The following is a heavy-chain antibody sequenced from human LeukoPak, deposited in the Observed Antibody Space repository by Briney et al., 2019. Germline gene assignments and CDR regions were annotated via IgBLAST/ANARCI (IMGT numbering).Heavy chain of an antibody. V-gene: IGHV4-4*02. CDR3: ARASGGNSDWYFDL. D-gene: IGHD4-23*01. J-gene: IGHJ2*01. Sequence: SSGTLSLTCAVSGGSISSNNWWSWVRQPPGRGLEWIADIYHTGSTNYSPSLKSRVTISVDKSKNQFSLKLSSVTAADTAVYYCARASGGNSDWYFDLWGRGTLVTVSS. CDR2: IYHTGST. CDR1: GGSISSNNW.